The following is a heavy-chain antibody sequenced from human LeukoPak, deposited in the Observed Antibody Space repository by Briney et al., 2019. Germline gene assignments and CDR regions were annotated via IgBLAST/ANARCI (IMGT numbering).Heavy chain of an antibody. J-gene: IGHJ4*02. CDR1: GFTVSSNY. V-gene: IGHV3-53*01. CDR3: ARVVGYSYGRFDY. Sequence: GGSLRLSCAASGFTVSSNYMSWVRQAPGKGLGWVSIIYRGVGGNTYYADSVKGRFTISRDISKNTVYLQMGSLRAEDTALYYCARVVGYSYGRFDYWGQGTLVTVSS. D-gene: IGHD5-18*01. CDR2: IYRGVGGNT.